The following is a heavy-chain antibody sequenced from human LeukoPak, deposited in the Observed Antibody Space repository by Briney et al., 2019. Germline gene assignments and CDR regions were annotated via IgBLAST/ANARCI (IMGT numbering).Heavy chain of an antibody. D-gene: IGHD6-19*01. Sequence: PGGSLRLSCAASGFTFSSYAMHWVRQAPGKGLEWLAVISYDGSNKYYADSVKGRFTISRDNSKNTLYLQMNSLRAEDTAVYYCARDQSSGWYYFDYWGQGTLVTVSS. V-gene: IGHV3-30-3*01. CDR2: ISYDGSNK. J-gene: IGHJ4*02. CDR3: ARDQSSGWYYFDY. CDR1: GFTFSSYA.